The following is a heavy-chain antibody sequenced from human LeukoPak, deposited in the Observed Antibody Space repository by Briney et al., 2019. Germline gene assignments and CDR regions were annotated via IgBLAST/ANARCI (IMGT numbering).Heavy chain of an antibody. Sequence: SETLSLTCTVSGGSISSYYWSWIRQPPGKGLEWIGYIYTSGSTNYNPSLKSRVTISVDTSKNQFSLKLSSVTAADTAVYYCARGLVGATADYYYYYMDVWGKGTTVTVSS. CDR2: IYTSGST. D-gene: IGHD1-26*01. CDR1: GGSISSYY. CDR3: ARGLVGATADYYYYYMDV. J-gene: IGHJ6*03. V-gene: IGHV4-4*09.